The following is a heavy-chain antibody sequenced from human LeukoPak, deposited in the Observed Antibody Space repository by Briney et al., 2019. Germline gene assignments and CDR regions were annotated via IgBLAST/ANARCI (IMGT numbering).Heavy chain of an antibody. CDR3: ARDGAFRIYDY. D-gene: IGHD3-3*02. CDR2: IKQDGNEK. CDR1: GFTFISYW. J-gene: IGHJ4*02. V-gene: IGHV3-7*01. Sequence: GGSLRLSCAASGFTFISYWMTWVRQAPGKGLEWVASIKQDGNEKYYVDSVKGRFTISRDNARNSLYLQMSSLRADDTAVYYCARDGAFRIYDYWGQGTVVTVSS.